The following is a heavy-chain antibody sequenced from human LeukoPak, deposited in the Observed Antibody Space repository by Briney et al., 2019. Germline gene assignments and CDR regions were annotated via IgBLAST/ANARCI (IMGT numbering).Heavy chain of an antibody. V-gene: IGHV3-23*01. Sequence: GGSLRLSCVGSGFTFSKFGMIWVRQAPGKGLEWVSAISGSGGSTYYADSVKGRFTISRDNSKNTLYLQMNSLRAEDTAVYYCAKDSLSSSGWYNWFDPWGQGTLVTVSS. CDR2: ISGSGGST. CDR3: AKDSLSSSGWYNWFDP. CDR1: GFTFSKFG. J-gene: IGHJ5*02. D-gene: IGHD6-19*01.